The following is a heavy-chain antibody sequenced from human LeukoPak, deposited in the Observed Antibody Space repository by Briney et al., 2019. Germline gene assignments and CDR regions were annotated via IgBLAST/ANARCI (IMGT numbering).Heavy chain of an antibody. CDR3: ARVSLKIAFDI. Sequence: GRSLRLSCAASGFTFSSYGMHWVRQAPGKGLEWVAVIWYDGSNKYYADSVKGRFTISRDNSKNTLYLQMNSLRAEDTAVYYCARVSLKIAFDIWGQGTMVTVSS. CDR2: IWYDGSNK. J-gene: IGHJ3*02. CDR1: GFTFSSYG. D-gene: IGHD2-2*01. V-gene: IGHV3-33*01.